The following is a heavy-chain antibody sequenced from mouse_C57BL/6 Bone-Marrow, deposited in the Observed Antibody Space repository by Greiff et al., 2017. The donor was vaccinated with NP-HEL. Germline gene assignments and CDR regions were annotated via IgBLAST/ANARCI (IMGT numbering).Heavy chain of an antibody. V-gene: IGHV1-78*01. D-gene: IGHD1-1*01. Sequence: QVQLKQSDAELVKPGASVKISCKVSGYTFTDHTIHWMKQRPEQGLEWIGYIYPRDGSTKYNEKFKGKATLIADKSSSTAYMQLNSLTSEDSAVYFCARTGMRNGSSYSFAYWGQGTLVTVSA. CDR3: ARTGMRNGSSYSFAY. J-gene: IGHJ3*01. CDR2: IYPRDGST. CDR1: GYTFTDHT.